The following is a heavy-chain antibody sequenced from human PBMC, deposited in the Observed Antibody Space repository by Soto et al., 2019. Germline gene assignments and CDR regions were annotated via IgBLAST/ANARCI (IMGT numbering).Heavy chain of an antibody. Sequence: GGSLRLSCAASGFTFSSYAMSWVRQAPGKGLEWVSAISGSGGSTYYADSVKGRFTISRDNSKNTLYLQMNSLRAEDTAVYYCAKAMYNWNEVPSDYWGQGTLVTVSS. CDR3: AKAMYNWNEVPSDY. J-gene: IGHJ4*02. CDR1: GFTFSSYA. D-gene: IGHD1-1*01. V-gene: IGHV3-23*01. CDR2: ISGSGGST.